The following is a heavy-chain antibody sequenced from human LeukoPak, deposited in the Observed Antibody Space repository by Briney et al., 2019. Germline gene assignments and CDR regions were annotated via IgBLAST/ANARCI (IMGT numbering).Heavy chain of an antibody. CDR1: GGSISSYY. CDR2: INHSGST. D-gene: IGHD2-15*01. V-gene: IGHV4-34*01. J-gene: IGHJ6*03. CDR3: ARIVVVVAATSSFRYYYYYMDV. Sequence: PSETLSLTCTVSGGSISSYYWSWIRQPAGKGLEWIGEINHSGSTNYNPSLKSRVTISVDTSKNQFSLKLSSVTAADTAVYYCARIVVVVAATSSFRYYYYYMDVWGKGTTATISS.